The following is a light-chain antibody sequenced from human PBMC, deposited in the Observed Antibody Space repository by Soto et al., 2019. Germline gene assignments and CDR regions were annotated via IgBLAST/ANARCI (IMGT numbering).Light chain of an antibody. Sequence: EIVMTQSPATLSVSPGERATLSCRASQSVSSNLAWYQQKPGQAPRLLIYGASTRATGIPARFSGSGSGTEFTLTISSLQSEECAVYYCQQYNNGPPPLTFGGGTKVEIK. CDR3: QQYNNGPPPLT. V-gene: IGKV3-15*01. J-gene: IGKJ4*01. CDR1: QSVSSN. CDR2: GAS.